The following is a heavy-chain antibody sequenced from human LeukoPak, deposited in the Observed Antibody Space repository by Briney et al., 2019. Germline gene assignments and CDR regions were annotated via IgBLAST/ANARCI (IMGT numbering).Heavy chain of an antibody. CDR3: ARHWGSPKLSSSWFYYYYMDV. CDR1: GDSISSYY. CDR2: IYYNGNT. J-gene: IGHJ6*03. Sequence: SSETLSRTCNVSGDSISSYYWSWIRQPPGKGLEWIGYIYYNGNTNYNPSLNNRVTISVDTSKNQFSLKLTSVTAADTAVYYCARHWGSPKLSSSWFYYYYMDVWGKGTTVTVSS. V-gene: IGHV4-59*08. D-gene: IGHD6-13*01.